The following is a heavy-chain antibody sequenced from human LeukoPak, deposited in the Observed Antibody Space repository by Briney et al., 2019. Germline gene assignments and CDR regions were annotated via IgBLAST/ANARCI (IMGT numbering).Heavy chain of an antibody. CDR2: VSGSGGSS. CDR1: GFTFSTYA. CDR3: AKDRRRFWSGYLDY. J-gene: IGHJ4*02. V-gene: IGHV3-23*01. Sequence: GGSLRLSCAASGFTFSTYAMSWVRQAPGKGLEWVSAVSGSGGSSYYADSVRGRFTISRDNSKNTLYLQMNSLTAEDTAVYYCAKDRRRFWSGYLDYWGQGALVTVSS. D-gene: IGHD3-3*01.